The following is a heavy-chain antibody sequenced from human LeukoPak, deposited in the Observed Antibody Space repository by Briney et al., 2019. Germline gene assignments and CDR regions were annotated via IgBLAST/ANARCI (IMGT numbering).Heavy chain of an antibody. Sequence: PGGSLRLSCAASGFPFSSYWISWVRQPPGKGLEWVANINEDGSVQDYVDAVKGRFTISRDNAKNSLYLEINSLRVDDTAVYYCVGQLLRAVWGQGTTVTVSS. CDR1: GFPFSSYW. J-gene: IGHJ6*02. D-gene: IGHD2-2*01. CDR3: VGQLLRAV. V-gene: IGHV3-7*01. CDR2: INEDGSVQ.